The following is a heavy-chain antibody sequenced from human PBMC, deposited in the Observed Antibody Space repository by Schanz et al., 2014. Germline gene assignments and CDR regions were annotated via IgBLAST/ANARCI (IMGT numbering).Heavy chain of an antibody. CDR1: GFTFSSYA. CDR2: ISGSGGST. V-gene: IGHV3-23*01. D-gene: IGHD3-10*01. CDR3: ARVPYGSGSYWDY. Sequence: EVQLLESGGGLVQPGGFLRLSCAASGFTFSSYAMSWVRQAPGKGLEWVSGISGSGGSTYYADSVKGRFTISRDNSKNTLYLQMNSLRAGDTAVYYCARVPYGSGSYWDYWGQGTLVTVSS. J-gene: IGHJ4*02.